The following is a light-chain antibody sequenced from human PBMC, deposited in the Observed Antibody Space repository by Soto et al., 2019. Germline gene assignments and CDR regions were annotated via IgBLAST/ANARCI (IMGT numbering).Light chain of an antibody. CDR1: QSVSSN. Sequence: EIVMTQSPANLSVSPGERATLSCRASQSVSSNLAWYQQKPGQAPRLLIYGASTRATGIPARFSGSGSGTEFNLTISSLQSEDFAVYYCQQYNNWPLYTFGQGTKLEIK. CDR3: QQYNNWPLYT. J-gene: IGKJ2*01. CDR2: GAS. V-gene: IGKV3-15*01.